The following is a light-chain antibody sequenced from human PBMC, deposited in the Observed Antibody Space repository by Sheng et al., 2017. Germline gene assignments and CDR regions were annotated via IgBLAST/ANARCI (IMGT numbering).Light chain of an antibody. Sequence: EIVLTQSPGTLSLSPGERATLSCRASQSVTSNYLAWYQQKPGQAPRLVIYGASNRATGIPDRFSGSGSGTDFTLSISRLEPEDFAVYYCQQYGRSLYSFGQGTKLEIK. CDR1: QSVTSNY. V-gene: IGKV3-20*01. CDR3: QQYGRSLYS. J-gene: IGKJ2*03. CDR2: GAS.